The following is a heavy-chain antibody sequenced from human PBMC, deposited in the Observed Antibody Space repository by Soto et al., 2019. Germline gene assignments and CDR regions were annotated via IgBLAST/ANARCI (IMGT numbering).Heavy chain of an antibody. CDR2: IKQDGSEK. V-gene: IGHV3-7*01. CDR1: GFTFSSYW. CDR3: XXXXXXXXGYPPVWYFDY. D-gene: IGHD3-22*01. Sequence: EVQLVESGGGLVQPGGSLRLSCAASGFTFSSYWMSWVRQAPGKGLEWVANIKQDGSEKYYVDSVKGRFTISRDNXXXXXXXXXXXXXXXXXXXXXXXXXXXXXXGYPPVWYFDYWGQGTLVTVSS. J-gene: IGHJ4*02.